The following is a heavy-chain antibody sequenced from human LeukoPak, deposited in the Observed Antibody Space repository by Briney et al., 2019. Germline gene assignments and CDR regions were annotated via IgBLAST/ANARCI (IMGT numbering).Heavy chain of an antibody. J-gene: IGHJ4*02. CDR2: ISYDGSNK. CDR1: GFTFSSYA. D-gene: IGHD4-11*01. Sequence: GGSLRLSCAASGFTFSSYAMHWVRQAPGKGLEWVAVISYDGSNKYYADSVKGRFTISRDNSKNTLYLQMNSLRPEDTAVYYCARDLNQKEYGYSNPDYWGQGPLVTVSS. CDR3: ARDLNQKEYGYSNPDY. V-gene: IGHV3-30-3*01.